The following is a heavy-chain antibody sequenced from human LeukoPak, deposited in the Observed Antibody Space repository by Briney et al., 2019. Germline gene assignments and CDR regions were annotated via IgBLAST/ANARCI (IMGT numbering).Heavy chain of an antibody. V-gene: IGHV1-69*13. CDR3: ARDLLVVTEEDWFDP. D-gene: IGHD2-21*02. Sequence: ASVKVSCKASGGTFSSYAISWVRQAPGQGLEWMGGIIPIFGTANYAQKFQGRVTITADESTSTDYMELSSLRSEDTAVYYCARDLLVVTEEDWFDPWGQGTLVTVSS. J-gene: IGHJ5*02. CDR2: IIPIFGTA. CDR1: GGTFSSYA.